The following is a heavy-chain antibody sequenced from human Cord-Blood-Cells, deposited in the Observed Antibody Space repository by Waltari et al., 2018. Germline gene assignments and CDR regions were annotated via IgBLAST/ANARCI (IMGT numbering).Heavy chain of an antibody. CDR2: IYYSGGT. V-gene: IGHV4-39*07. D-gene: IGHD6-13*01. Sequence: QLQLQESGPGLVKPSETLSLTCTVSGGSISSSSYYWGWIRQPPGKGLEWIGSIYYSGGTYYSRSLKSRVTISVDTSKNQFSLKLSSVTAADTAVYYCARQGYSSSHEYFQHWGQGTLVTVSS. J-gene: IGHJ1*01. CDR3: ARQGYSSSHEYFQH. CDR1: GGSISSSSYY.